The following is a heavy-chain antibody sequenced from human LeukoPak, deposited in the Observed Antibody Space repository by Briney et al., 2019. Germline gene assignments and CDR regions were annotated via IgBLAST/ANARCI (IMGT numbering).Heavy chain of an antibody. CDR3: ARDQFYDGIDY. CDR2: IYSDANT. V-gene: IGHV3-66*01. D-gene: IGHD5/OR15-5a*01. J-gene: IGHJ4*02. Sequence: GGSLRLSCAASGFTVSSDYMTWVRQAPGKGLEWVSVIYSDANTYYADSVKGRFTISRDNAKNSLYLQMNSLRAEDTAVYYCARDQFYDGIDYWGQGTLVTVSS. CDR1: GFTVSSDY.